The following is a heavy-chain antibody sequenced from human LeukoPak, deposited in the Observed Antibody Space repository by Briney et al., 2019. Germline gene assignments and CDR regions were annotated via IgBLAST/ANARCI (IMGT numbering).Heavy chain of an antibody. CDR3: AKGNTANRNPNFDY. J-gene: IGHJ4*02. Sequence: PGGSLRLSCAASGFTFSTYGMNWVRQAPGKGLEWVSTISGSGDSTYYADSVKGRFTISRDSSRDTLCLQMNSLRAEDTAVYYCAKGNTANRNPNFDYWGQGTLVTVSS. V-gene: IGHV3-23*01. CDR2: ISGSGDST. D-gene: IGHD5-18*01. CDR1: GFTFSTYG.